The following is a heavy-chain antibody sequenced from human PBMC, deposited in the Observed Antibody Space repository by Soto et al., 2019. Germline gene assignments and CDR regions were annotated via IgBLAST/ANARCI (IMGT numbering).Heavy chain of an antibody. CDR3: AKDNGGYSSGWYVYYYYYGMDV. V-gene: IGHV3-30*18. CDR2: ISYDGSNK. J-gene: IGHJ6*02. CDR1: GFTFSSYG. Sequence: QVQLVESGGGVVQPGRSLRLSCAASGFTFSSYGMHWVRQAPGKGLEWVAVISYDGSNKYYADFVKGRFTISRDNSKNPLYLQMNSRRAEDTAVYYCAKDNGGYSSGWYVYYYYYGMDVWGQGTTVTVSS. D-gene: IGHD6-19*01.